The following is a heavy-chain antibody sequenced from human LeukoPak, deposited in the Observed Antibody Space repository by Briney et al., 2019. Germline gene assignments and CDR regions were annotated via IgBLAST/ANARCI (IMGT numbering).Heavy chain of an antibody. CDR3: ASVVPPWLDY. V-gene: IGHV4-30-4*01. CDR1: GGSISSGDSS. D-gene: IGHD2-2*01. CDR2: IYSSGDT. Sequence: SETLSLTCTVSGGSISSGDSSWSWIRQPPGKGLEWIGYIYSSGDTYYNPSLKSRVTISVDKSKNQFSLKLSSVTAADTAVYYCASVVPPWLDYWGQGTLVTVSS. J-gene: IGHJ4*02.